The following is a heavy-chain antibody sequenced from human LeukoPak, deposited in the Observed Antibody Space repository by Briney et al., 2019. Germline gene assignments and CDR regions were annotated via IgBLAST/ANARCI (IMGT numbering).Heavy chain of an antibody. CDR3: ARDRPNGDYAYYYYGMDV. CDR1: GYTFTSYY. Sequence: GASVKVSCKASGYTFTSYYMHWVRQAPGQGLEWMGIINPSGGSTSYAQKFQGRVTMTRDTSTSTAYMELRSLRSDDTAVYYCARDRPNGDYAYYYYGMDVWGQGTTVTVSS. V-gene: IGHV1-46*01. D-gene: IGHD4-17*01. CDR2: INPSGGST. J-gene: IGHJ6*02.